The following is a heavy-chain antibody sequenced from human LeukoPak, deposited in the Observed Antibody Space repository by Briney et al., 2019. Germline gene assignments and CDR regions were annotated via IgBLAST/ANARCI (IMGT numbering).Heavy chain of an antibody. CDR3: ARVVADYYDSSGYYPEFDY. D-gene: IGHD3-22*01. CDR1: GYTFTSYG. Sequence: GASVKVSCKASGYTFTSYGISWVRQAPGQGLEWMGWISAYNGNTNYAQKLQGRVTMTTDTSTSTAYMELRSLRSDDTAVYYCARVVADYYDSSGYYPEFDYWGQGTLVTVSS. V-gene: IGHV1-18*01. CDR2: ISAYNGNT. J-gene: IGHJ4*02.